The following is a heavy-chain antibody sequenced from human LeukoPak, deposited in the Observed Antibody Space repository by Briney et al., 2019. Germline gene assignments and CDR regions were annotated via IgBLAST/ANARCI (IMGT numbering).Heavy chain of an antibody. J-gene: IGHJ3*02. CDR2: INHSGST. D-gene: IGHD5-18*01. V-gene: IGHV4-34*01. Sequence: PSETLSLTCAVYGGSFSGYYWSWIRQPPGKGLEWIGEINHSGSTNYNPSLKSRVTISVDTSKNQFSLKLSSVTAADTAVYYCAIGDTANDAFDIWGQGTMVTVSS. CDR3: AIGDTANDAFDI. CDR1: GGSFSGYY.